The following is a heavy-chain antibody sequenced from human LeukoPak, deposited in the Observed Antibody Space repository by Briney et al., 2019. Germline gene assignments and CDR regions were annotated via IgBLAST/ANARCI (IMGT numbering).Heavy chain of an antibody. D-gene: IGHD3-10*01. J-gene: IGHJ4*02. CDR2: ISYDGSNK. V-gene: IGHV3-30*18. CDR3: AKPYYYGSRSYMDY. Sequence: PGGSVRLSCSASGFTFSSYGMHWVRQAPGKGLEWGAVISYDGSNKYYADSVKGRFTISRDNSKNMLYLQMNSLRAEYTAVYYCAKPYYYGSRSYMDYWGQGTLVTVSS. CDR1: GFTFSSYG.